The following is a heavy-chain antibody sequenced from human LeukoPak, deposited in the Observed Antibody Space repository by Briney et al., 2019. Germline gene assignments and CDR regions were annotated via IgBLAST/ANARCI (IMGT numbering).Heavy chain of an antibody. Sequence: GGSLRLSCVASGFTFSSFGMHWVRQAPGKGLDWVAFVKYDGISEFYTDSVKGRFRISRDDSQSTVYLQMNSLKPEDTAVYYCARDNRHFVVVSGMTDHYMDVWGKGATVTISS. CDR1: GFTFSSFG. D-gene: IGHD2-21*01. J-gene: IGHJ6*03. CDR2: VKYDGISE. CDR3: ARDNRHFVVVSGMTDHYMDV. V-gene: IGHV3-30*02.